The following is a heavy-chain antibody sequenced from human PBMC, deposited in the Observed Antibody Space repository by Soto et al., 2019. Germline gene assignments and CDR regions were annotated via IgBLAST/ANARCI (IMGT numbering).Heavy chain of an antibody. CDR2: NSGSGGST. Sequence: GGSLRLSCAASGFTFSSYAMSWVRQAPGKGLEWVSTNSGSGGSTNYADSVKGRFTISRDNSKNTLYLQMNSLRAEDTAVYYCAKESSCSTTSCYFDYWGQGTLVTVSS. CDR3: AKESSCSTTSCYFDY. V-gene: IGHV3-23*01. D-gene: IGHD2-2*01. J-gene: IGHJ4*02. CDR1: GFTFSSYA.